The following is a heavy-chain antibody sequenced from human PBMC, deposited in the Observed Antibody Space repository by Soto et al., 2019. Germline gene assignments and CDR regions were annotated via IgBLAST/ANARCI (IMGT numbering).Heavy chain of an antibody. V-gene: IGHV3-23*01. CDR3: AKDHGGVRGLITAIYSYGMGV. Sequence: EVQLLESGGGLVQPGGSLRLSCAASGFTFSSYAMSWVRQAPGKGLEWVSAISGSGGSTYYADSVKGRFTITRDNPKNRQYLQINSQRAEETDVYCCAKDHGGVRGLITAIYSYGMGVWGQGTTVTVFS. CDR2: ISGSGGST. CDR1: GFTFSSYA. J-gene: IGHJ6*02. D-gene: IGHD3-10*01.